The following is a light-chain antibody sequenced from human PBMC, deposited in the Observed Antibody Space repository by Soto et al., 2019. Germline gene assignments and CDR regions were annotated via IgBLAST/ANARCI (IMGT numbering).Light chain of an antibody. Sequence: EIVLTQSPATLSLSPGERATLSCRASQSVRSYLAWYQQKHGQAPRFXIYDASNRETGIPARFSGSGAGTECTRTISSLEPEDFAVDYCQQYNYWPITFGQGTRLEIK. J-gene: IGKJ5*01. CDR1: QSVRSY. CDR2: DAS. CDR3: QQYNYWPIT. V-gene: IGKV3-11*01.